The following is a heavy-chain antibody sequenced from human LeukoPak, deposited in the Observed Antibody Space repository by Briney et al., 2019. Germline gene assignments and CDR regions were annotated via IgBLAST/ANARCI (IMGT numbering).Heavy chain of an antibody. CDR1: GFTVSSNY. Sequence: GGSLRLSCAVSGFTVSSNYMNWVRQAPGKGLEWVSIIYSGGATYYADSVKGRFIISRDNSNNTLYLQMNNLRAEDTAVYYCARDPKPGGYSGYNLNAYWGQGTLVTVSS. CDR3: ARDPKPGGYSGYNLNAY. J-gene: IGHJ1*01. V-gene: IGHV3-66*01. CDR2: IYSGGAT. D-gene: IGHD5-12*01.